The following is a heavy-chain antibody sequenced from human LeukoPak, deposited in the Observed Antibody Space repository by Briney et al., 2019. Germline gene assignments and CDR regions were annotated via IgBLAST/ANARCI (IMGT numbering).Heavy chain of an antibody. CDR1: GFTFSDYY. J-gene: IGHJ4*02. D-gene: IGHD5-18*01. CDR2: INHSGST. Sequence: GSLRLSCAASGFTFSDYYMSWIRQPPGKGLEWIGEINHSGSTNYNPSLKSRVTISVDTSKNQFSLKLSSVTAADTAVYYCARPLLDSYGYCYFDYWGQGTLVTVSS. V-gene: IGHV4-34*01. CDR3: ARPLLDSYGYCYFDY.